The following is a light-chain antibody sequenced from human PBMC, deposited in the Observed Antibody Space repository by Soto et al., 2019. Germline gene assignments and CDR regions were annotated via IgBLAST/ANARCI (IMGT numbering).Light chain of an antibody. CDR2: DAS. CDR3: QQRSDWPRT. V-gene: IGKV3-11*01. CDR1: QSVSNNY. J-gene: IGKJ1*01. Sequence: EIVLTQSPGTLSLSPVARANLYWSSSQSVSNNYLAWYQQKPGQAPRLLISDASNRATGIPARFSGSGSGTDFTLTISSLEPDDSAVYYCQQRSDWPRTFGQGTKVDIK.